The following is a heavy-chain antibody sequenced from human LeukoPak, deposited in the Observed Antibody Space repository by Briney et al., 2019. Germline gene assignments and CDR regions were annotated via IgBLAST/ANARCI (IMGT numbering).Heavy chain of an antibody. Sequence: GGSLRLSCAASGFTVSSNYMSWVRQAPGKGLEWVSVIYSGGSTYYADPVKGRFTISRDNSKNTLYLQMNSLRAEDTAVYYCARGYDGSSGWYGEAPYYFDYWGQGTLVTVSS. CDR2: IYSGGST. CDR3: ARGYDGSSGWYGEAPYYFDY. V-gene: IGHV3-66*01. CDR1: GFTVSSNY. J-gene: IGHJ4*02. D-gene: IGHD6-19*01.